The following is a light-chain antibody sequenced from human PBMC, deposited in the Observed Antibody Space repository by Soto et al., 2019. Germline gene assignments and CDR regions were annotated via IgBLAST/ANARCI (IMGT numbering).Light chain of an antibody. V-gene: IGLV1-40*01. CDR3: QSYDSSLSASVV. CDR1: SSNIGAGYD. J-gene: IGLJ2*01. CDR2: GNS. Sequence: QSVLTQPPSVSGAPGQRVTISCTGSSSNIGAGYDVHWYQQLPGTAPKLLIYGNSNRPSGVPDRFSGSKSGTSASLASTGLQAEDEADYYCQSYDSSLSASVVFGGGTKLTVL.